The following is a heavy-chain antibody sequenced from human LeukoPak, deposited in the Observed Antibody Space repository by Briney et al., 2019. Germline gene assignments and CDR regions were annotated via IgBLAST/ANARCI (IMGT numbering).Heavy chain of an antibody. D-gene: IGHD2-2*02. CDR3: ARGRSVVVPAAIPRGLPYDY. V-gene: IGHV4-34*01. CDR2: INHSGST. CDR1: GGSFSGYY. J-gene: IGHJ4*02. Sequence: SETLSLTCAVYGGSFSGYYWSWIRQPPGKGLEWIGEINHSGSTNYNPSLKSRVTISVDTSKNQFFLKLSSVTAADTAVYYCARGRSVVVPAAIPRGLPYDYWGQGTLVTVSS.